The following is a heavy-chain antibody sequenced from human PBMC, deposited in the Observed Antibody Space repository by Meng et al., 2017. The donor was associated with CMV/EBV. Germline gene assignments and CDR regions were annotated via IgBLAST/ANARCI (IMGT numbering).Heavy chain of an antibody. J-gene: IGHJ6*02. CDR3: ASTDVVGEDYYYGMDV. CDR2: INPNSGGT. Sequence: ASVNVSCKASGYTFTGYYMHWVRQAPGQGLEWMGWINPNSGGTNYAQKFQGRVTMTRDTSISTAYMELSRLRSDDTAVYYCASTDVVGEDYYYGMDVWGQGTTVTVSS. CDR1: GYTFTGYY. V-gene: IGHV1-2*02. D-gene: IGHD3-16*01.